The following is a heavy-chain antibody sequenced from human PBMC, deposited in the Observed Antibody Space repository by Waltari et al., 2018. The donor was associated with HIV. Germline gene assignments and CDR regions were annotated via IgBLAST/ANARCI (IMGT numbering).Heavy chain of an antibody. CDR3: SRGLHCTATSCLLYHGMDV. D-gene: IGHD2-2*01. CDR2: MNPNSGNT. V-gene: IGHV1-8*01. CDR1: GYTFSTYD. J-gene: IGHJ6*02. Sequence: QVQLVQSGAEVKKPGASVKVSCKASGYTFSTYDINCVRQATGQGLEWMGWMNPNSGNTGYAQKFQGRVNMTRNSSIRTAYMELSSLRSDDTAVYYCSRGLHCTATSCLLYHGMDVWGQGTAVSVSS.